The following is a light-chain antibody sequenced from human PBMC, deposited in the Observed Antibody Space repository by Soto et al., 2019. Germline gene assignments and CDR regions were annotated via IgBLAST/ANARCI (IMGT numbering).Light chain of an antibody. Sequence: QSVLTQPASVSGSHGQSITISCTGTSSDVGSYNLVSWYQQHPGKAPKLMIYEVSKRPSGVSNRFSGSKSGNTASLTISGLQAEDEADYYCCSYAVPYVFGTGTKVTVL. CDR3: CSYAVPYV. CDR2: EVS. J-gene: IGLJ1*01. V-gene: IGLV2-23*02. CDR1: SSDVGSYNL.